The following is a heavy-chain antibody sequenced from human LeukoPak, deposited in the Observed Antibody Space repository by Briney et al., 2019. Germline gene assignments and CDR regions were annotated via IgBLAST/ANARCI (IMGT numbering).Heavy chain of an antibody. V-gene: IGHV4-31*03. CDR3: AKTTGDHWFDP. Sequence: SQTLSLTCTVSGGSISSGGYYWSWIRQHPGKGLEWIGNIYYSGITYYNPSLKGRVSISVDTSKNQFSLKLRSATAADTAVFCCAKTTGDHWFDPWGQGTLVTVSS. J-gene: IGHJ5*02. CDR2: IYYSGIT. CDR1: GGSISSGGYY. D-gene: IGHD3-10*01.